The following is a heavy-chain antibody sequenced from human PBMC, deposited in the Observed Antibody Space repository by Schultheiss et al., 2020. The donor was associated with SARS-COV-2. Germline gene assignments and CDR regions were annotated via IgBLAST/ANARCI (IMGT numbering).Heavy chain of an antibody. D-gene: IGHD2-21*02. Sequence: ASVKVSCKASGYTFTSYAMHWVRQAPGQGLEWMGWISAYNGNTNYAQKLQGRVTMTTDTSTSTAYMELRSLRSDDTAVYYCARSFGLSGPEYCGGDCYQNWFDPWGQGTLVTVSS. V-gene: IGHV1-18*01. J-gene: IGHJ5*02. CDR1: GYTFTSYA. CDR3: ARSFGLSGPEYCGGDCYQNWFDP. CDR2: ISAYNGNT.